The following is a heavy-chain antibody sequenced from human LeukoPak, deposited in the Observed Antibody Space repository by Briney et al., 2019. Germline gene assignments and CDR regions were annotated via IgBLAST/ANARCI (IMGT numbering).Heavy chain of an antibody. CDR3: TTYTFGSPY. CDR2: IKPNSDDGTT. Sequence: GGSLRLSCAASGFTFSSAWMNWVRQSPGKGMEWVGRIKPNSDDGTTDYAAPVKGRITISRDDSKNTLFLQMNSLKNEDTAVYYCTTYTFGSPYWGQGTLVTVSS. D-gene: IGHD3-10*01. J-gene: IGHJ4*02. V-gene: IGHV3-15*07. CDR1: GFTFSSAW.